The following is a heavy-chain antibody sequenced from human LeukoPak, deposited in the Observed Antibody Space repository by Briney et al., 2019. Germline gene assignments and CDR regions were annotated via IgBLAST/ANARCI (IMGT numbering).Heavy chain of an antibody. Sequence: PGGSLRLSCAASGFTFTNYAMGWVRRPPGKGLEWVSVISGSGGSTYYADSVKGRFTISRDNSKNTLYLQMNSLRAEDTAVYYCAKGRVLMVYAIGDYWGQGTLVTVSS. J-gene: IGHJ4*02. CDR2: ISGSGGST. V-gene: IGHV3-23*01. CDR3: AKGRVLMVYAIGDY. D-gene: IGHD2-8*01. CDR1: GFTFTNYA.